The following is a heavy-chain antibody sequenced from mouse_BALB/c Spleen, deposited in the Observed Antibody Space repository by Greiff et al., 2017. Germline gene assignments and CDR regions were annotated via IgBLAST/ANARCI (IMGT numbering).Heavy chain of an antibody. J-gene: IGHJ4*01. CDR3: ARYTLGYGDYYAMDY. CDR1: GFTFSSYT. D-gene: IGHD1-2*01. CDR2: ISSGGGNT. V-gene: IGHV5-9*03. Sequence: EVQLVESGGGLVKPGGSLKLSCAASGFTFSSYTMSWVRQTPEKRLEWVATISSGGGNTYYPDSVKGRFTISRDNAKNNLYLQMSSLRSEDTALYYCARYTLGYGDYYAMDYWGQGTSVTVSS.